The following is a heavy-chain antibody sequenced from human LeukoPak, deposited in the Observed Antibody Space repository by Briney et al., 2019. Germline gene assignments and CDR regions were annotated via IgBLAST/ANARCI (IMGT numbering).Heavy chain of an antibody. CDR1: GYIFIDYE. J-gene: IGHJ6*03. CDR3: ARGRYMDV. CDR2: MNPKSGDT. Sequence: ASVKVSYKTSGYIFIDYEISWVRQAPGQGLEWMGWMNPKSGDTGYEQKFQGRITITRDSSISTVYMELSSLRSEDTALYYCARGRYMDVWGKGTTVTVSS. V-gene: IGHV1-8*02.